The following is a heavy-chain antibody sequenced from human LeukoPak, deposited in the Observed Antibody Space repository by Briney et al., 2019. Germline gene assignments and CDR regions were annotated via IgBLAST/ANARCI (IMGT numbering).Heavy chain of an antibody. Sequence: ASVKVSCKASGYTFTSYYMHWVRQAPGQGLEWMGIINPSGGSTSYAQKFQGRVTMTRDMSTSTVYMELSSLRSEDTAVYYCARDHPSLDYMDVWGKGTTVIVSS. V-gene: IGHV1-46*01. J-gene: IGHJ6*03. CDR2: INPSGGST. CDR1: GYTFTSYY. CDR3: ARDHPSLDYMDV.